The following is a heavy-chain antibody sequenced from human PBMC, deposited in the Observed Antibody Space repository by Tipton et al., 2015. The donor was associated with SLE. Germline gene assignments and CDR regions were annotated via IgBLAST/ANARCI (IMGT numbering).Heavy chain of an antibody. D-gene: IGHD5-18*01. V-gene: IGHV4-59*01. J-gene: IGHJ6*03. CDR2: IYYSGST. CDR3: AREATAIEVRYYYHYYMDV. Sequence: TLSLTCTVSDASISTYFWSWIRQPPGKGLEWIGYIYYSGSTNYNPSLKSRVTMSVDTSKNQFSLRLTSVTAADTAVYYCAREATAIEVRYYYHYYMDVWGKGTTVTISS. CDR1: DASISTYF.